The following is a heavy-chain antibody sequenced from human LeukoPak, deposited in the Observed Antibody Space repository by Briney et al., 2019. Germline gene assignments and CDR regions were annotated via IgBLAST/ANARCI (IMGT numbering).Heavy chain of an antibody. CDR3: ARDMYYDYVRGSYRSLPME. J-gene: IGHJ4*02. D-gene: IGHD3-16*02. CDR1: GGTFSSYA. V-gene: IGHV1-69*04. Sequence: GASVKVSCKASGGTFSSYAISWVRQAPGQGLEWMGRIIPILGIANYAQKFQGRVTITADKSTSTAYMELSSLRSEDTAVYYCARDMYYDYVRGSYRSLPMEWGQGTLVTVSS. CDR2: IIPILGIA.